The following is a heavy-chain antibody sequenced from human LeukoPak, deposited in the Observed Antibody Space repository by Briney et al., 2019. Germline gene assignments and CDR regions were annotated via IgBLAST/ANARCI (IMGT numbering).Heavy chain of an antibody. CDR3: ARDSLDLYYGMDV. CDR2: ILSRSSFI. Sequence: PGGSLRLSCAASGFTFSTYNMNWVRQAPGKGPEWVSSILSRSSFIYYEDSVKGRFIISRDNAKNSVYLQMKSLRAEDTAVYYCARDSLDLYYGMDVWGQGTTVTVSS. D-gene: IGHD1-1*01. V-gene: IGHV3-21*01. J-gene: IGHJ6*02. CDR1: GFTFSTYN.